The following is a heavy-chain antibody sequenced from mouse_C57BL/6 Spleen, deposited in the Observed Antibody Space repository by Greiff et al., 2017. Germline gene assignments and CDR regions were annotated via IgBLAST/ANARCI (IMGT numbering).Heavy chain of an antibody. CDR3: ARRYGSRVFAY. CDR2: IYPRSGNT. CDR1: GYTFTSYG. D-gene: IGHD1-1*01. J-gene: IGHJ3*01. Sequence: VKLVESGAELARPGASVKLSCKASGYTFTSYGISWVKQRTGQGLEWIGEIYPRSGNTYYNEKFKGKATLTADKSSSTAYMELRSLTSEDSAVYFCARRYGSRVFAYWGQGTLVTVSA. V-gene: IGHV1-81*01.